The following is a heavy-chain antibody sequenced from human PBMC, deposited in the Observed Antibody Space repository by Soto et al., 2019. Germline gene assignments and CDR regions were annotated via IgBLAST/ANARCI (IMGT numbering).Heavy chain of an antibody. CDR3: AARERVGAFDI. CDR1: GGTLSNYA. J-gene: IGHJ3*02. CDR2: IIPILGSA. V-gene: IGHV1-69*01. Sequence: QVQLVQSGAEVKKPGSSVKVSCKASGGTLSNYAISWVRQAPGQGLEWMGGIIPILGSANYAQKCQDRVTITADESTSTTYMELSSLRSEDAAVYYCAARERVGAFDIWGQGTVVTVSS. D-gene: IGHD1-26*01.